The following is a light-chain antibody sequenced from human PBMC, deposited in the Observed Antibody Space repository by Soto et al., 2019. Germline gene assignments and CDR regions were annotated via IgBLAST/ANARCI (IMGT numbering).Light chain of an antibody. CDR3: QQSYSTPQT. CDR1: QSISIY. V-gene: IGKV1-39*01. Sequence: DIQMTQSPSSLSASVGDRVTITCRASQSISIYLNWYQQKPGKAPKLLMYAASRLQSGVPSRFSGSGSGTDFTLTISSLQPEDFATYYCQQSYSTPQTFGQGTKLEIK. J-gene: IGKJ2*01. CDR2: AAS.